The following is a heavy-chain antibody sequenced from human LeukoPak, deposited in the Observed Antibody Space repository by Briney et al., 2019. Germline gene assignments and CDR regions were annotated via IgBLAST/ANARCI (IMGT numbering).Heavy chain of an antibody. CDR2: INPSGGST. V-gene: IGHV1-46*01. CDR3: ATAVYSSGSYHPPLDY. J-gene: IGHJ4*02. CDR1: GWTLPSYY. Sequence: ASVNVSCKACGWTLPSYYMHWLRQAPGQGLEWMGIINPSGGSTSYAQKFQGRITMTEDTSTNTAYMELSSLRSEDTAVYYCATAVYSSGSYHPPLDYWGQGTLVTVSS. D-gene: IGHD3-10*01.